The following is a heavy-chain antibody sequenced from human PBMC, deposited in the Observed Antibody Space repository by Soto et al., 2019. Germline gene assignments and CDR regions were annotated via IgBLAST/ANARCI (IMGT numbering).Heavy chain of an antibody. CDR1: GFPFHSYG. CDR2: ITWNSANV. V-gene: IGHV3-9*01. CDR3: TRDGGSLLGVISD. J-gene: IGHJ4*02. Sequence: EVQLVESGGDLVQPGRSLTLSCAASGFPFHSYGMVWVRQLPGKGLEWVSGITWNSANVWYADSVKGRFTISRADAKNCLFLQMNSLTVDDTAFYHCTRDGGSLLGVISDWGQGTLVSFSS. D-gene: IGHD3-10*01.